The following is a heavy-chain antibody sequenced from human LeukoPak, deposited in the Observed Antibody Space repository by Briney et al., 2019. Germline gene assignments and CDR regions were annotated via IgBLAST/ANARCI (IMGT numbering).Heavy chain of an antibody. V-gene: IGHV3-11*04. D-gene: IGHD1-26*01. J-gene: IGHJ5*02. Sequence: GSLRLSCAASGFTFSDYYMSWIRQAPGKGLEWVSYISSSGSTIYYADSVKGRFTISRDNAKNSLYLQMNSLRAEDTAVYYCAREGSSISNSAGWNWFDPWGQGTLVTVSS. CDR2: ISSSGSTI. CDR1: GFTFSDYY. CDR3: AREGSSISNSAGWNWFDP.